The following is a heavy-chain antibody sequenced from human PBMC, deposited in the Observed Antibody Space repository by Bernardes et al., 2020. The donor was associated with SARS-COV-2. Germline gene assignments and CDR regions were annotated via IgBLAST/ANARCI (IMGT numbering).Heavy chain of an antibody. V-gene: IGHV4-4*07. CDR3: ATTGRVYFDN. Sequence: SETLSLTCSVSGGSIDNYQWNWIRQPAGKGLEWIGRIYSTGYTNYNPSLESRLTMSIDTSRKQISLKLSSVTAADTAVYYCATTGRVYFDNWGQGSLVTVSS. CDR1: GGSIDNYQ. CDR2: IYSTGYT. D-gene: IGHD3-10*01. J-gene: IGHJ4*02.